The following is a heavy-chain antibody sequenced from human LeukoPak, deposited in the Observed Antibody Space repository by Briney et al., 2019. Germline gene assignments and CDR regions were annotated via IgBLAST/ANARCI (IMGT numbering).Heavy chain of an antibody. D-gene: IGHD2-21*02. CDR2: ISSVGSTI. Sequence: GGSLRLSCAASGFTFSGYYMTWIRQAPGKGLEWVAYISSVGSTIYYADSVKGRFTISRDNAKNSLYLQMNSLRAEDTAVYYCARGIKYIVMVTAAYYFDYWGQGTLVTVSS. V-gene: IGHV3-11*01. J-gene: IGHJ4*02. CDR3: ARGIKYIVMVTAAYYFDY. CDR1: GFTFSGYY.